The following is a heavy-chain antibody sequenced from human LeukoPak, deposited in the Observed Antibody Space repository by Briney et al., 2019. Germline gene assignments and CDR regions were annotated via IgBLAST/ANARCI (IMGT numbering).Heavy chain of an antibody. J-gene: IGHJ4*02. D-gene: IGHD3-22*01. Sequence: GASVKVSCKVSGYTLTQLVIHWVRQAPGKGLEWMGGFDPEDGETIYAQKFQGRVTMTEDTSTDTAYMELSSLRSEDTAVYYCATDFISHYYDSSLDYWGQGTLVTVSS. CDR2: FDPEDGET. CDR3: ATDFISHYYDSSLDY. V-gene: IGHV1-24*01. CDR1: GYTLTQLV.